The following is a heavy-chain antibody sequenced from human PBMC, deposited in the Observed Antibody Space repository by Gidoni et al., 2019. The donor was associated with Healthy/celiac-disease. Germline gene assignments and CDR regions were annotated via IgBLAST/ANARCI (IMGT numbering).Heavy chain of an antibody. J-gene: IGHJ6*02. CDR1: GGTFSSQS. CDR3: AVDQCRSTNCYYYYGMDV. D-gene: IGHD2-2*01. Sequence: QVRLVQSGAEVKKPGSSVQVSCTASGGTFSSQSFSWVRQAPGQGLEWMGRIIPILDIANYAQSLQGRVTITADKSTSTAYMELSSLRSEDTAVYYCAVDQCRSTNCYYYYGMDVWGQGTTVTVSS. CDR2: IIPILDIA. V-gene: IGHV1-69*02.